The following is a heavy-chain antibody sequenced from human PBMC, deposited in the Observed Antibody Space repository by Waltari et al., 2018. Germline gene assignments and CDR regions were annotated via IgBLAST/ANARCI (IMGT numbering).Heavy chain of an antibody. CDR3: ARDRTTMAARPGDY. D-gene: IGHD6-6*01. CDR2: VNPDTCNA. V-gene: IGHV1-2*02. J-gene: IGHJ4*02. Sequence: QVLLVQSGAEVKKPGASVKVSCKASGYVFTNYYLHWVRQAPGQGPEWMGWVNPDTCNANSAPNFRGRVTMTWDTSINTAFMDLSGLKSDDTAVYYCARDRTTMAARPGDYWGQGTLVTVSS. CDR1: GYVFTNYY.